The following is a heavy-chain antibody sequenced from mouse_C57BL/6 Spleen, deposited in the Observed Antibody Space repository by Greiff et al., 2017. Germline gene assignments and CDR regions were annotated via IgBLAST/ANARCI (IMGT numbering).Heavy chain of an antibody. V-gene: IGHV1-52*01. D-gene: IGHD1-1*01. J-gene: IGHJ2*01. CDR2: IDPSDSAT. Sequence: QVQLQQPGAELVRPGSSVKLSCKASGYTFTSYWMHWVQQRPIQGLEWIGNIDPSDSATHYNQKFKDKATLTVDKTSSTAYMQLSSLTAEDSAVYYCARDYYGRSYGGYFDYWGQGTTLTVSS. CDR1: GYTFTSYW. CDR3: ARDYYGRSYGGYFDY.